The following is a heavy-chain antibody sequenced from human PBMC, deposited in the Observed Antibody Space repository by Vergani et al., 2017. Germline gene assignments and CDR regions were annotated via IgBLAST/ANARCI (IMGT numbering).Heavy chain of an antibody. J-gene: IGHJ4*02. CDR1: FDCIRNLY. V-gene: IGHV4-59*11. CDR3: ARGWVSGWYGELGY. Sequence: QVQLQESGPGLVKSSETLSLTCSVSFDCIRNLYCNWIRQPPGKGLEWIGSIHYSENTNYNPSLKTRVTISVDTSKNQFSLTLTSVTAADTAVYYCARGWVSGWYGELGYWGQGTLVTVSS. D-gene: IGHD6-19*01. CDR2: IHYSENT.